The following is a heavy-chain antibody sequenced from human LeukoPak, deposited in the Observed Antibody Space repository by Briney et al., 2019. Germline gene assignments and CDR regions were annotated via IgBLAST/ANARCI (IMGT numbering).Heavy chain of an antibody. Sequence: SETLSLTCTVSGGSISSYYWGWIRQPPGKGLEWIGSIYYSGSTYYNPSLKSRVTISVDTSKNQFSLKLSSVTAADTAVYYCARLSPMTPDYWGQGTLVTVSS. CDR1: GGSISSYY. CDR3: ARLSPMTPDY. J-gene: IGHJ4*02. CDR2: IYYSGST. V-gene: IGHV4-39*01. D-gene: IGHD3-22*01.